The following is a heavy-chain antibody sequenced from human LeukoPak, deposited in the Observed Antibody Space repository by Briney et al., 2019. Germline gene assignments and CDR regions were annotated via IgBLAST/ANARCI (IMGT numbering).Heavy chain of an antibody. V-gene: IGHV3-23*01. CDR1: GFTFTSHS. D-gene: IGHD3-16*01. CDR3: VSRGGSLVLYYFDF. Sequence: PGGSLRLSCTASGFTFTSHSMTWIRQAPGKGPEWTSSISGDGRNTYYSDYVRGRFTISRDKSRNTLYLQMDSLRADDTAVYYCVSRGGSLVLYYFDFWGQGTLVTVSS. CDR2: ISGDGRNT. J-gene: IGHJ4*02.